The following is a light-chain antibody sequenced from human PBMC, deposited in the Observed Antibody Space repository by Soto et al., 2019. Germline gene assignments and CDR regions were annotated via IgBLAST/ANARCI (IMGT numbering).Light chain of an antibody. V-gene: IGKV1-5*03. CDR1: ENINIW. J-gene: IGKJ1*01. CDR3: QQYQIRST. Sequence: DIQMTQSPSALSAYVGDRITITCRASENINIWLAWFQQKPGKAPRLLISKASILESGVPSRFSGSGFGTEFTLTISSLQPDDVATYHCQQYQIRSTFGQGTTVEVK. CDR2: KAS.